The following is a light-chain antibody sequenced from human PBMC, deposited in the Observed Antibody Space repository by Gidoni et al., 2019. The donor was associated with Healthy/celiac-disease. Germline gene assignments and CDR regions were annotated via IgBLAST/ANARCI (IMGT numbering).Light chain of an antibody. CDR2: AAS. J-gene: IGKJ4*01. CDR1: QGISSY. CDR3: QQYYSSPLT. Sequence: AIRMIQSPSSLSASTGDRVTITCRASQGISSYLAWYQQKPGKAPKLLIYAASTLQSGVPSRFSGSGSGTDFTLTISCLQSEDFATYYCQQYYSSPLTFGGGTKVEIK. V-gene: IGKV1-8*01.